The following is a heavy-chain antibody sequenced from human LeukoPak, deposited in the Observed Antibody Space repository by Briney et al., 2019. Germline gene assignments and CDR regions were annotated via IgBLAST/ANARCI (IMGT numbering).Heavy chain of an antibody. Sequence: GGSLRLSCAASGFTFSSYNMNWVRQAPGKGLEWVSSISSISTYIYYADSVRGRFTISRDNAKNSLYLQMNSLRAEATAVYYCAKDGGLWVSAHWGDSWGRGTLVTVSP. V-gene: IGHV3-21*04. J-gene: IGHJ4*02. CDR2: ISSISTYI. CDR3: AKDGGLWVSAHWGDS. CDR1: GFTFSSYN. D-gene: IGHD7-27*01.